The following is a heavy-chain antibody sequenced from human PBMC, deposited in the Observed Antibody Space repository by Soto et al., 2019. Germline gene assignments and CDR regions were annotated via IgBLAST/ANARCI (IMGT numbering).Heavy chain of an antibody. J-gene: IGHJ4*02. CDR2: SNSGSSGSA. D-gene: IGHD3-10*01. CDR1: GFIFSSYG. CDR3: ARDSAGWFGNSLNYFDY. Sequence: GGSLRLSCVASGFIFSSYGMNWVRQAPGKGLEWVSISNSGSSGSAHYADSVRGRFAISRDNSKNTLYLQINNLRAEDTAIYYCARDSAGWFGNSLNYFDYWGQGT. V-gene: IGHV3-23*01.